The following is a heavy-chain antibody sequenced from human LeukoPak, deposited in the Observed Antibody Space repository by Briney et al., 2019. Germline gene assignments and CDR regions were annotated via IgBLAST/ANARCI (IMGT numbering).Heavy chain of an antibody. D-gene: IGHD6-19*01. Sequence: AGGSLRLSCAASGFTFSSYSMNWVRQAPGKGLEWVSSISSSSSYIYYADSVKGRFTISRDNAKNSLYLQMNSLRAEDTAVYYCARQWLGPYYYYMDVWGKGTTVTISS. V-gene: IGHV3-21*01. J-gene: IGHJ6*03. CDR3: ARQWLGPYYYYMDV. CDR1: GFTFSSYS. CDR2: ISSSSSYI.